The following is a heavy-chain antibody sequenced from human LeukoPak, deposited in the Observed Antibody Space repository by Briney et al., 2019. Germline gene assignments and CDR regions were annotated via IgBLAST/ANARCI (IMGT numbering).Heavy chain of an antibody. CDR3: AQSIAVPRIPTFDV. D-gene: IGHD6-19*01. CDR2: INPNSGGT. CDR1: EYTFSGHF. V-gene: IGHV1-2*02. Sequence: ASVRVSCKASEYTFSGHFIHWMRQAPGQGLEWVGWINPNSGGTNYAQKFQGRVTLTRDMSAGTAYMDLSSLRSDDTAVYYCAQSIAVPRIPTFDVWGQGTVVAVSS. J-gene: IGHJ3*01.